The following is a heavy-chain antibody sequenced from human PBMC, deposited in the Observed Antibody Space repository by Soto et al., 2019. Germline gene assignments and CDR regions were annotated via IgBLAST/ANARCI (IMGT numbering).Heavy chain of an antibody. D-gene: IGHD4-17*01. CDR1: GYTFTSYG. Sequence: QVQLVQSGAEVKKPGASVKVSCKASGYTFTSYGISWVRQAPGQGLEWMGWISAYNGNTNYAQKLQGRVTMTTDTSTGTAYRELRSLRSDDTAVYYCARLLHYGDYGLGIPYYYYGMDVWGQGTTVTVSS. V-gene: IGHV1-18*01. CDR3: ARLLHYGDYGLGIPYYYYGMDV. J-gene: IGHJ6*02. CDR2: ISAYNGNT.